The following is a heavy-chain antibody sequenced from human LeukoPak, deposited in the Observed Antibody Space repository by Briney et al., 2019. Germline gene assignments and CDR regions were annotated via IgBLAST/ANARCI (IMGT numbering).Heavy chain of an antibody. CDR3: ARENAANPGTYGMDV. D-gene: IGHD4/OR15-4a*01. CDR2: INPSGGST. J-gene: IGHJ6*02. Sequence: ASVKVSRKAFGYTFTSYYMHWVRQAPGQGLEWMGIINPSGGSTSYAQKFQGRVTMTRDTSTSTVYMELSSLRSEDTAVYYCARENAANPGTYGMDVWGQGTTVTVS. V-gene: IGHV1-46*01. CDR1: GYTFTSYY.